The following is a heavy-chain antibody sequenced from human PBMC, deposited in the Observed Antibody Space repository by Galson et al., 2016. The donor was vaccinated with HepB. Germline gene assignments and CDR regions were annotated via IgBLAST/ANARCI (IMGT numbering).Heavy chain of an antibody. V-gene: IGHV3-48*03. CDR2: IGRSGSPI. Sequence: SLRLSCAASGLTFSSYEMSWVRQGPGKGLEWVSYIGRSGSPIYYADSVQGRFTISRDNAKSTVHLQMNSLRAEDTAIYYCARDINGDLGDYWGQGTLVAVSS. D-gene: IGHD2-8*01. CDR3: ARDINGDLGDY. J-gene: IGHJ4*02. CDR1: GLTFSSYE.